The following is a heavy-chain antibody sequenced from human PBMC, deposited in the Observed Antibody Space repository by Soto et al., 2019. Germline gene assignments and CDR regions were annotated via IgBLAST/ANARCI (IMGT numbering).Heavy chain of an antibody. CDR3: ARDQTDSGGYSDS. Sequence: PWGSLRLSCEASGFPFSSFGIHFFGHSPGKGLEWLAIIWNDGSNEYYADSVKGRFTISRDNSKNTVYLQVSNLRAEDTAVYFCARDQTDSGGYSDSWGQGTLVTVSS. V-gene: IGHV3-33*01. D-gene: IGHD2-15*01. J-gene: IGHJ4*02. CDR2: IWNDGSNE. CDR1: GFPFSSFG.